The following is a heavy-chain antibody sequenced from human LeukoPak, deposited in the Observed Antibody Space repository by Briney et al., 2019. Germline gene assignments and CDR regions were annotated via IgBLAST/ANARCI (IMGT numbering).Heavy chain of an antibody. CDR2: TYNSGNT. CDR1: GGSISSSSYY. V-gene: IGHV4-61*01. Sequence: PSETLSLTCTVSGGSISSSSYYWSWIRQSPGKGLEWIGFTYNSGNTNYNPSLKSRVTISVDTSKNQFSLKLSSVTAADTAVYYCAQGWNGFQHWGQGTLVTVSS. D-gene: IGHD1-1*01. J-gene: IGHJ1*01. CDR3: AQGWNGFQH.